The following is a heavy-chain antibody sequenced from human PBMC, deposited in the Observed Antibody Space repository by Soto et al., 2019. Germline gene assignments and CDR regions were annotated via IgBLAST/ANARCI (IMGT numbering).Heavy chain of an antibody. J-gene: IGHJ6*03. D-gene: IGHD2-15*01. V-gene: IGHV1-46*03. Sequence: ASVMVSCTASGYTFTSYYMHWVRQAPGQGLEWMGIINPSGGSTSYAQKFQGRVTMTRDTSTSTVYMELSSLRSEDTAVYYCARAPGYCSGGSCYTYYYYYMDVWGKGTTVTVSS. CDR1: GYTFTSYY. CDR3: ARAPGYCSGGSCYTYYYYYMDV. CDR2: INPSGGST.